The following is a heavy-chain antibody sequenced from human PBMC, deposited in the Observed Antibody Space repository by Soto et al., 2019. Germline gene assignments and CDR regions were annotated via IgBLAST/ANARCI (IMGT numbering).Heavy chain of an antibody. Sequence: QVQLVESGGGVVQPGRSLRLSCAASGFTFSSYAMHWVRQAPGKGLEWVAVISYDGSNKYYADSVKGRFTISRDNSKNTLYLQMNSLRAEDTAVYYCARDHRLRWVNHVFDIWGQGTMVTVSS. D-gene: IGHD4-17*01. CDR1: GFTFSSYA. CDR2: ISYDGSNK. J-gene: IGHJ3*02. CDR3: ARDHRLRWVNHVFDI. V-gene: IGHV3-30-3*01.